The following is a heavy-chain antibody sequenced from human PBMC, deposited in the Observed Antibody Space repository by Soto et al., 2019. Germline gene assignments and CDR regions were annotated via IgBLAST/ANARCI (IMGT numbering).Heavy chain of an antibody. V-gene: IGHV5-51*01. Sequence: LGESLKISCKASGYDFARTWIGWVRQLPGKGLDWLGIIYPGDSETRYSPSFRGQVTFSVDMSISTAYLQWSSLKTSDIAIYYCARLLGAYDSYFDNWGQGTRVTVSS. J-gene: IGHJ4*02. D-gene: IGHD5-12*01. CDR1: GYDFARTW. CDR2: IYPGDSET. CDR3: ARLLGAYDSYFDN.